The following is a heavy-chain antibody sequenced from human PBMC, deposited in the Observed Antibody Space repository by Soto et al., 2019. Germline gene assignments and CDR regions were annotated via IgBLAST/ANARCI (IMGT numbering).Heavy chain of an antibody. V-gene: IGHV3-30*18. CDR3: AKDHLSGWYKYYFDY. CDR2: ISYDGSKK. Sequence: GSLRLSCAASGFTFSTYGMHWVRQAPGKGLEWVAVISYDGSKKYYADSVKGRFTISRDNSKNTLYLQMNTLSTDDTAVYYCAKDHLSGWYKYYFDYWGQGTLVTVS. CDR1: GFTFSTYG. D-gene: IGHD6-19*01. J-gene: IGHJ4*02.